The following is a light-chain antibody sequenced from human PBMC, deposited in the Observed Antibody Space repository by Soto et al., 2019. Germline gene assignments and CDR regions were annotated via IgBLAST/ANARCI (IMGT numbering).Light chain of an antibody. CDR1: DLGNKY. CDR2: QDS. Sequence: SYELTQPPSVSVSPGQTATIACSGDDLGNKYVSWYQQKVGQSPVLIICQDSKRPSGIPERFSGSNSGITATLPISATQAMDEADYYCQAWDNTTPVAFGGGTKLTVL. V-gene: IGLV3-1*01. J-gene: IGLJ2*01. CDR3: QAWDNTTPVA.